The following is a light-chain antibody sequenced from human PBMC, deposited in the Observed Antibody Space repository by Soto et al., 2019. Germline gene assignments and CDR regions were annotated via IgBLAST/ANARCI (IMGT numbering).Light chain of an antibody. CDR3: QQYRDWPPT. V-gene: IGKV3-15*01. CDR1: QSLASA. CDR2: GAT. J-gene: IGKJ1*01. Sequence: EIVMTQSPATLSVSPGERATLSCRASQSLASALAWYQQKPGQVPRPLIYGATARAPGIPASFSGSGSETEFTLTISSLQSEDVAVYYCQQYRDWPPTFGQGTKVDIK.